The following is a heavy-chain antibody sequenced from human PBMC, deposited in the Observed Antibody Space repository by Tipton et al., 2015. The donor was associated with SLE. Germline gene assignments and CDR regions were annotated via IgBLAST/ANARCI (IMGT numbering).Heavy chain of an antibody. CDR1: DGSIRSTNYY. J-gene: IGHJ4*02. CDR2: IFYTGST. Sequence: TLSLTCTVSDGSIRSTNYYWGWIRQLPGKGLEWIGSIFYTGSTYYNPSLKSRVSFSIGTSKHQFSLKLNSVTAADTAVYYCARRHYSGPFDSWGQGTLVTVSS. CDR3: ARRHYSGPFDS. V-gene: IGHV4-39*07. D-gene: IGHD5-12*01.